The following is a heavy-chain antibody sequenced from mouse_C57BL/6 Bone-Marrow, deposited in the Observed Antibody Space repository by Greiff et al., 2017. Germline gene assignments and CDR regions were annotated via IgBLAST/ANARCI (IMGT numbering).Heavy chain of an antibody. CDR1: GYTFTSYW. J-gene: IGHJ3*01. D-gene: IGHD3-2*02. V-gene: IGHV1-64*01. CDR3: ASGSSGYVCAY. Sequence: QVQLQQPGAELVKPGASVKLSCKASGYTFTSYWMHWVRQRPGQGLEWIGMIHPNSGSTNYNEKFKSKATLTVDKSSSTAYMQLSSLTSEDSAVYYCASGSSGYVCAYWGQGTLVTVSA. CDR2: IHPNSGST.